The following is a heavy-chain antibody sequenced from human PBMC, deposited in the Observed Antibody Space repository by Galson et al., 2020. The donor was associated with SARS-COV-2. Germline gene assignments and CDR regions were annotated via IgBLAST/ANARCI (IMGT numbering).Heavy chain of an antibody. CDR3: ARGPVDMDV. J-gene: IGHJ6*03. Sequence: GGSLRLPCAASGFTFSNYGMPWVRQAPGKGLEWVALIWYDGSYQSYIDSVQGRFTVSRDNSKNTLYLQMNSLRADDTAAYYCARGPVDMDVWGKGTTVTISS. V-gene: IGHV3-33*01. D-gene: IGHD6-19*01. CDR1: GFTFSNYG. CDR2: IWYDGSYQ.